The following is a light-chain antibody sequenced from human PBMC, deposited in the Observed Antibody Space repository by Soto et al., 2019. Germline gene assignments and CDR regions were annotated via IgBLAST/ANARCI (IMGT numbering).Light chain of an antibody. V-gene: IGKV3-20*01. Sequence: EIVLTQSPGTLSLSPGERATLSCRASQSVSSSYLAWYQQNPGQAPRLLLYGASSRATGIPDRFSGSGSGTDFTLTISRLEPEDFAVYYCQQYGSSPPWTFGQGTKVDIK. CDR1: QSVSSSY. CDR3: QQYGSSPPWT. CDR2: GAS. J-gene: IGKJ1*01.